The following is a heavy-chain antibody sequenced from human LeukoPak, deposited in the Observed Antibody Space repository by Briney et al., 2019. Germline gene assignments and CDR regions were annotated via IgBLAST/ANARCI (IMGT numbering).Heavy chain of an antibody. CDR3: STDEWS. V-gene: IGHV3-15*01. D-gene: IGHD3-3*01. J-gene: IGHJ4*02. Sequence: KAGGSLRLSCAASGFSFSNAWMSWVRQAPGKGLEWVGRIKSKTHGGTTDYAAPVKGRFTISRDDSKDTLYLQMNALKTEDTAVYYCSTDEWSWGQGTLVTVPS. CDR2: IKSKTHGGTT. CDR1: GFSFSNAW.